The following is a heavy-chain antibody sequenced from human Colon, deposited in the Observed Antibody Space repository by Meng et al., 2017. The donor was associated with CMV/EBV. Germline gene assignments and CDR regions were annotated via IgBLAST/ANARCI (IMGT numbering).Heavy chain of an antibody. CDR3: ARDGIRGVFFFDY. V-gene: IGHV1-2*02. D-gene: IGHD1-14*01. J-gene: IGHJ4*02. CDR1: GFTFTGHY. Sequence: QVPLVQAGGAGKEPGASVKVSCKASGFTFTGHYMHWVRQAPGQGLEWMGWIDANSGGTNYAQKFQGRLTMTRDTSISTVYMELNRLRSDDTAVYFCARDGIRGVFFFDYWGQGTLVTVSS. CDR2: IDANSGGT.